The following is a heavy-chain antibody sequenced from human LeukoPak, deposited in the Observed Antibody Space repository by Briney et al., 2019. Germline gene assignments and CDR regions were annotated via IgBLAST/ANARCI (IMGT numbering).Heavy chain of an antibody. CDR2: INHSGST. CDR1: GGALSGFF. J-gene: IGHJ4*02. Sequence: LETLSPTRAFFGGALSGFFWGWIRQPPGEGLGGVGGINHSGSTNYNPSLKSRVTISVDTSKNQFSLKLSSVTAADTAVYYCARGFNDSSGYYYDPFDYWGQGTLVTVSS. V-gene: IGHV4-34*01. CDR3: ARGFNDSSGYYYDPFDY. D-gene: IGHD3-22*01.